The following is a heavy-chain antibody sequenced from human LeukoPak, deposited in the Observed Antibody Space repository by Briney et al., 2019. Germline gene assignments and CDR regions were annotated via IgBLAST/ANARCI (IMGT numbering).Heavy chain of an antibody. CDR1: GGSFSGYY. J-gene: IGHJ3*02. D-gene: IGHD3-10*01. CDR2: INHSGST. V-gene: IGHV4-34*01. Sequence: SETLSLTCAVYGGSFSGYYWSWIRQPPGKGLEWIGEINHSGSTNYNPSLKSRVTISVDTSKNQFSLKLSSVTVADTAVYYCARGTLTMVRGRTWAFDIWGQGTMVTVSS. CDR3: ARGTLTMVRGRTWAFDI.